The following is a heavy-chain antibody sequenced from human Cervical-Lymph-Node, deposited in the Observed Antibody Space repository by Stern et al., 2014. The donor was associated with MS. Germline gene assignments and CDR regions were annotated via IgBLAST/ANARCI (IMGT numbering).Heavy chain of an antibody. CDR3: ARAAYSTSSYNY. J-gene: IGHJ4*02. CDR1: GGTFSNHV. Sequence: MQLVESGAEVKKPGSSVKVSCKASGGTFSNHVISWVRQAPGQGLEWMGGTIPIFGKAIYAQKFQGRVTITADESPRAAYMELSSLRSEDPAVYYCARAAYSTSSYNYWGQGTLVTVSA. D-gene: IGHD2/OR15-2a*01. V-gene: IGHV1-69*01. CDR2: TIPIFGKA.